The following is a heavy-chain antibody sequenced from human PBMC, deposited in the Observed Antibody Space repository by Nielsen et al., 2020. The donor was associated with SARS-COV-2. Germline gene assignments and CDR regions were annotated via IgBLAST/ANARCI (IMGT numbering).Heavy chain of an antibody. Sequence: GGSLRLSCTGSGYTFTSYWIGWVRQMPGKGLEWMGIIYPGDSTTRYSPSFQGQVTISADKSINTAYLQWNSLKASDTAIYYCARHTLDDMAALPWVYWGQGTLVTVSS. J-gene: IGHJ4*02. CDR1: GYTFTSYW. D-gene: IGHD5-24*01. CDR2: IYPGDSTT. CDR3: ARHTLDDMAALPWVY. V-gene: IGHV5-51*01.